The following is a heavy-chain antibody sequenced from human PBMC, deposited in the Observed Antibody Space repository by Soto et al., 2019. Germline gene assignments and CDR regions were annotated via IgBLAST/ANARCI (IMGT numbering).Heavy chain of an antibody. D-gene: IGHD3-22*01. V-gene: IGHV4-34*01. J-gene: IGHJ5*01. CDR2: INHSGRV. CDR3: STRAYDTNGYYRFDP. Sequence: SETLSLTGAVYGGSFSGHSWTWIRQSPGKGLEWIGDINHSGRVNYSPSLKSRVTISLDTSKNQFSLTLSAVTAADTAMYYCSTRAYDTNGYYRFDPWGQGTLVPVSS. CDR1: GGSFSGHS.